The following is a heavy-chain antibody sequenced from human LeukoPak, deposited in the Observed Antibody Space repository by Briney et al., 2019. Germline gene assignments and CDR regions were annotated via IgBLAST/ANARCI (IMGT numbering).Heavy chain of an antibody. CDR3: TTRTPYDSSGYYDY. CDR1: GFTFSNAW. CDR2: IKSKTDGGTT. V-gene: IGHV3-15*07. J-gene: IGHJ4*02. D-gene: IGHD3-22*01. Sequence: GGSLRLSCAASGFTFSNAWMNWVRQAPGKGLEWVGRIKSKTDGGTTDYAAPVKGRFTISRDDSKNTLYLQMNSLKTEDTAVYYCTTRTPYDSSGYYDYWGQGTLVTVSS.